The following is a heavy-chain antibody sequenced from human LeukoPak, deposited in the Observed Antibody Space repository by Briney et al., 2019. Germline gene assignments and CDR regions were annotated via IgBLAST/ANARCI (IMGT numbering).Heavy chain of an antibody. V-gene: IGHV1-18*01. Sequence: ASVKGSCKASGYTFTSYGISWVRPAPGQGREWMGLISAYNGNTHYAQKLQGRVTMTTDTSTSTAYMELRSLRSDDTAVYYCARDWVGYYGSGSGGDWFDPWGQGTLVTVSS. D-gene: IGHD3-10*01. CDR3: ARDWVGYYGSGSGGDWFDP. CDR1: GYTFTSYG. J-gene: IGHJ5*02. CDR2: ISAYNGNT.